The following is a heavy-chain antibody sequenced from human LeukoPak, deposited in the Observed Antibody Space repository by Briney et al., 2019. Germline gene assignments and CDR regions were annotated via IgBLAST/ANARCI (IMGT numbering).Heavy chain of an antibody. D-gene: IGHD5-12*01. CDR3: ARGPSLSYSGFDHFDY. CDR1: GGTFRTYA. CDR2: IIPIFDTT. Sequence: ASVKVSCKASGGTFRTYAVSWVRQAPGQGLEWMGGIIPIFDTTTYTQNFQGRVTMTADESATTAYMELTGLRSNDTAIYYCARGPSLSYSGFDHFDYWGQGTPVTVSS. J-gene: IGHJ4*02. V-gene: IGHV1-69*13.